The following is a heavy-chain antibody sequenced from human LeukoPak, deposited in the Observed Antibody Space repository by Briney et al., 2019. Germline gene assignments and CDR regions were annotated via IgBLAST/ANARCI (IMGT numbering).Heavy chain of an antibody. Sequence: GGSLRLSCAASGFTFSSYGMSWVRQAPGKGLEWVSAISGSGGSTYYADSVKGRFTISRDNSKNTLFLQMNSLRAEDTAVYYCARLLRFNWFDAWGQGTLVTVSS. J-gene: IGHJ5*02. CDR1: GFTFSSYG. CDR3: ARLLRFNWFDA. V-gene: IGHV3-23*01. D-gene: IGHD4-23*01. CDR2: ISGSGGST.